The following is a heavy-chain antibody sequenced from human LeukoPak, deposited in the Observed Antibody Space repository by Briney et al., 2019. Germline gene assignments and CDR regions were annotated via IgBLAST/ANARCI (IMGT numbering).Heavy chain of an antibody. D-gene: IGHD3-16*01. CDR1: GYTFSTYV. CDR3: AKDHGLHGGSMPYYFNY. Sequence: GGSLILSCAASGYTFSTYVMSWVRQAPGKGLEWVSSISGTGGSTYYADSVKGRFTISRDNSKNTLYLQMNSLRAEDTAMYYCAKDHGLHGGSMPYYFNYWGQGTLVTVSS. CDR2: ISGTGGST. J-gene: IGHJ4*02. V-gene: IGHV3-23*01.